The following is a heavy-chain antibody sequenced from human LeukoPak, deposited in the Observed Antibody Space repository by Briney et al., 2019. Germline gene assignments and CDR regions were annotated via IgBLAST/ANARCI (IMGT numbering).Heavy chain of an antibody. CDR3: ARGLRYFDWLFDS. Sequence: GGSLRLSRSASAFTFSSYAMGWVRQAPGRGLVWVSAITGSGGTAFYADSVKGRFTISRDNSKYTLYLQMNSLRAEDTAVYYCARGLRYFDWLFDSWGQGTLVTVSS. D-gene: IGHD3-9*01. J-gene: IGHJ4*02. V-gene: IGHV3-23*01. CDR2: ITGSGGTA. CDR1: AFTFSSYA.